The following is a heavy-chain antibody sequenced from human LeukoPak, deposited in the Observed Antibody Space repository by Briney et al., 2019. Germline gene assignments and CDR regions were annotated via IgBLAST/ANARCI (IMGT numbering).Heavy chain of an antibody. CDR3: ARARRRFDP. J-gene: IGHJ5*02. CDR1: GGSFSGYY. Sequence: SETLSLTCAVYGGSFSGYYWSWIRQPPGKGLEWIGEINHSGSTNYNPSLKSRVTISVDTSKSQFSLKLSSVTAADTAVYYCARARRRFDPWGQGTLVTVSS. V-gene: IGHV4-34*01. CDR2: INHSGST.